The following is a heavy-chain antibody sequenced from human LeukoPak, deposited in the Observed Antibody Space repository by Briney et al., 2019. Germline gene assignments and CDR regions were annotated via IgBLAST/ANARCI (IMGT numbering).Heavy chain of an antibody. Sequence: KPSETLSLTCTVSGGSISSGSYYWSWIRQPAGKGLQWIGRIYTSGSTNYNPSLKSRVTISADTSKNQFSLKLRSGTAADTAVYYCAGDDDTAMGSSDFWGRRTTVTVSS. CDR3: AGDDDTAMGSSDF. CDR2: IYTSGST. V-gene: IGHV4-61*02. J-gene: IGHJ6*04. CDR1: GGSISSGSYY. D-gene: IGHD5-18*01.